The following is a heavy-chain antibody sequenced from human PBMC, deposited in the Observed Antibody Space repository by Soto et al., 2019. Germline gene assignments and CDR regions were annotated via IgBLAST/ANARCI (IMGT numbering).Heavy chain of an antibody. CDR1: GGTFSSYA. J-gene: IGHJ3*02. V-gene: IGHV1-69*13. CDR3: ARKFDIVVVPAAISAAFDI. D-gene: IGHD2-2*01. CDR2: IIPIFGTA. Sequence: SVKVSCKASGGTFSSYAISWVRQAPGQGLEWMGGIIPIFGTANYAQKFQGRVTITADESTSTAYMELSSLRSEDTAVYYCARKFDIVVVPAAISAAFDIWGQGTMVTVSS.